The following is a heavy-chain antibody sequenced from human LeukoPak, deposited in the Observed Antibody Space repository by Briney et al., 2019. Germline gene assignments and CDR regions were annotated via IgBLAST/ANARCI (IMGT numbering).Heavy chain of an antibody. D-gene: IGHD6-19*01. CDR3: ASSSGWYGDAFDI. J-gene: IGHJ3*02. Sequence: GGSLRLSCAASGFTVSSDYMSWVRQAPGKGLEWVSVIYSGGSTYYADSVKGRFTISRHNSKNTLYLQMNSLRAEDTAVYYCASSSGWYGDAFDIWGQGTMVTVSS. CDR1: GFTVSSDY. V-gene: IGHV3-53*04. CDR2: IYSGGST.